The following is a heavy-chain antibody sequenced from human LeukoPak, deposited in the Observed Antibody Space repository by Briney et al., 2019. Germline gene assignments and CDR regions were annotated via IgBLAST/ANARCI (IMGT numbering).Heavy chain of an antibody. CDR2: ISSSSSYI. J-gene: IGHJ3*02. CDR3: AKEGLWFGELLSSPHDAFDI. CDR1: GFTFSSYS. V-gene: IGHV3-21*04. Sequence: PGGSLRLSCAASGFTFSSYSMNWVRQAPGKGLEWVSSISSSSSYIYYADSVKGRFTISRDNSKNTLYLQMNSLRAEDTAVYYCAKEGLWFGELLSSPHDAFDIWGQGTMVTVSS. D-gene: IGHD3-10*01.